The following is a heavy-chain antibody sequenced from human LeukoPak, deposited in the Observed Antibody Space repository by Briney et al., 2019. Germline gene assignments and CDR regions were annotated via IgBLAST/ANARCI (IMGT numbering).Heavy chain of an antibody. CDR2: IYTSGST. D-gene: IGHD6-13*01. CDR3: ARDRRTYSSSWTDAFDI. J-gene: IGHJ3*02. V-gene: IGHV4-4*07. CDR1: GGSISSYH. Sequence: SETLSLTCTVSGGSISSYHWSWIRQPAGKGLEWIGRIYTSGSTNYNPSLKSRVTMSVDTSKNQFSLKLSSVTAADTAVYYCARDRRTYSSSWTDAFDIWGQGTMVTVSS.